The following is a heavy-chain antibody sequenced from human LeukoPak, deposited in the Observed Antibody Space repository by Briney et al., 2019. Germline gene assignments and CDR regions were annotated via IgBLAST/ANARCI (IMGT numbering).Heavy chain of an antibody. V-gene: IGHV4-34*01. J-gene: IGHJ3*02. Sequence: MTSETLSLTCAVYGGSFSGYYWSWIRQPPGKGLEWIGEINHSGSTNYNPSLKSRVTISVDTSKNQFSLKLSSVTAADTAVYYCARRLRPAAGRARYSGKSAFDIWGQGTMVTVSS. CDR1: GGSFSGYY. CDR3: ARRLRPAAGRARYSGKSAFDI. D-gene: IGHD2-2*01. CDR2: INHSGST.